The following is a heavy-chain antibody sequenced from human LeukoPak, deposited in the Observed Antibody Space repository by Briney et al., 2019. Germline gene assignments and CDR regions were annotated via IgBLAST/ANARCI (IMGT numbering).Heavy chain of an antibody. J-gene: IGHJ4*02. D-gene: IGHD6-19*01. CDR3: ARELAAGI. CDR2: INGDGSST. V-gene: IGHV3-74*01. CDR1: GFTFSSYW. Sequence: GSLRLSFSASGFTFSSYWMHWVRQAPGKGLVWVSRINGDGSSTNYADSVKGRFTISRDNAKNTLYLQMSSLRAEDTAVYYCARELAAGIWGQGTLVTVSS.